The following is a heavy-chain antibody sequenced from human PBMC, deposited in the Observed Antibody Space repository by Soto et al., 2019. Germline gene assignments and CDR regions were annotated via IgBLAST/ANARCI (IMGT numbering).Heavy chain of an antibody. D-gene: IGHD6-19*01. V-gene: IGHV1-8*01. CDR2: INPDSGST. CDR3: ARGRFISKGCDSGWYIAN. CDR1: VCAFTSYH. Sequence: XSVKVCCRASVCAFTSYHCHLVRQAPGQGLECMGWINPDSGSTDYALKFQGRLTMTRNTSMSTAYLELRSLTSEDTAIYYCARGRFISKGCDSGWYIANWAQGTQVTVSS. J-gene: IGHJ4*02.